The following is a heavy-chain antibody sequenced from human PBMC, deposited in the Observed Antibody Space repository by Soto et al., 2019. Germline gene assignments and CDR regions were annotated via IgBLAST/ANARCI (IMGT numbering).Heavy chain of an antibody. CDR3: ATDDYGDPLPPAEYFQH. Sequence: EVQLLESGGGLVQPGGSLRLSCAASGFTFSSYAMSWVRQAPGKGLEWVSAISGSCGSTYYADSVKGRFTISRDNSKNTLYLQMNSLRAEDTAVYYCATDDYGDPLPPAEYFQHWGQGTLVTVSS. J-gene: IGHJ1*01. V-gene: IGHV3-23*01. CDR2: ISGSCGST. D-gene: IGHD4-17*01. CDR1: GFTFSSYA.